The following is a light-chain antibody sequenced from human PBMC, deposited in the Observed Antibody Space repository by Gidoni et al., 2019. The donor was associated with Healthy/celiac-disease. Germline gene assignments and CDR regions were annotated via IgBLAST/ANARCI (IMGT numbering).Light chain of an antibody. CDR2: GAS. J-gene: IGKJ1*01. V-gene: IGKV3-15*01. CDR1: QTVSSN. Sequence: ELVMTQSPATLSVSPGERDTLSCSASQTVSSNLAWYPQKPGQAPRLLSYGASTRATGIPARFSGSGSGTEFTLTISRLQSEDFAVYYCQQYNNWPPWTFGQGTKVEIK. CDR3: QQYNNWPPWT.